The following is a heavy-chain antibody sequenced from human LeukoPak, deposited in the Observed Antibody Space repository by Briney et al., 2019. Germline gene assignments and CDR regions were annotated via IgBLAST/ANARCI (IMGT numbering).Heavy chain of an antibody. CDR2: TRYDGNNK. CDR1: GFTFSSFG. Sequence: GGSLRLSCAASGFTFSSFGMHWVRQAPGKGLEWVAFTRYDGNNKYYTDAVKGRFTISRDNSKNTLYLQMNSLRAEDTAVYYCAKDQSQGSGSYYPDYWGQGTLVTASS. V-gene: IGHV3-30*02. D-gene: IGHD3-10*01. CDR3: AKDQSQGSGSYYPDY. J-gene: IGHJ4*02.